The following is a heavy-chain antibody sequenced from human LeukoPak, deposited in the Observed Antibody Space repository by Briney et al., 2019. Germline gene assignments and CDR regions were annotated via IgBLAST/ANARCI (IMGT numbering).Heavy chain of an antibody. CDR2: ITGSSSTI. CDR1: GFTFSTYA. Sequence: GRSLRLSCAGSGFTFSTYAMHWVRQAPGKGLEWVSYITGSSSTIYYADSVKGRFTISRDNAKNSLYLQMNSLRDEDTAVYYCTRERYFGDYPDYWGQGTLVTVSS. D-gene: IGHD4-17*01. V-gene: IGHV3-48*02. J-gene: IGHJ4*02. CDR3: TRERYFGDYPDY.